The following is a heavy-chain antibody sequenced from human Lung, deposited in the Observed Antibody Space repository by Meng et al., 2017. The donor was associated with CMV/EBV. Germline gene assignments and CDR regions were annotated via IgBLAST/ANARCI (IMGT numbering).Heavy chain of an antibody. Sequence: GGSLRLXCAASGFTFSNYGMHWVRQTPGKGPQWVALISHDGSKESYADSVKGRFTISRDNSKNTLFLSVKSLRVEDSAIYYCVTSRLRVGPRETDYWGQGXLVTVSS. J-gene: IGHJ4*02. CDR1: GFTFSNYG. CDR3: VTSRLRVGPRETDY. CDR2: ISHDGSKE. V-gene: IGHV3-30*06. D-gene: IGHD1-26*01.